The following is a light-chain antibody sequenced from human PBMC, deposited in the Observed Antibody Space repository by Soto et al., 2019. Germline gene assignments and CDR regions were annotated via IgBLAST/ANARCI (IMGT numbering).Light chain of an antibody. CDR3: REYMHWPPGR. V-gene: IGKV3-15*01. Sequence: EIVVTQSPATLSASPGERVTLSCRASQFVSRRLAWYQQRLGQVPKLLIYDTSTRAPGISARFSGSGSGTEFTLTISSMQSDDFAVSYCREYMHWPPGRFGQGTKADIK. CDR1: QFVSRR. CDR2: DTS. J-gene: IGKJ1*01.